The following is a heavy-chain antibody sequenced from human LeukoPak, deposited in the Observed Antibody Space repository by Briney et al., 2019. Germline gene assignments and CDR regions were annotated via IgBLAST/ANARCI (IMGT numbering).Heavy chain of an antibody. CDR1: GFTVSSNY. V-gene: IGHV3-11*01. CDR2: ISSSGSTI. Sequence: GGSLRLSCAASGFTVSSNYMSRVRQAPGKGLEWVSYISSSGSTIYYADSVKGRFTISRDSSKNTLYLQMNRLRAEDAAVYYCAKDGGSYLMSAYYYYYMDVWGKGTTVTISS. J-gene: IGHJ6*03. CDR3: AKDGGSYLMSAYYYYYMDV. D-gene: IGHD1-26*01.